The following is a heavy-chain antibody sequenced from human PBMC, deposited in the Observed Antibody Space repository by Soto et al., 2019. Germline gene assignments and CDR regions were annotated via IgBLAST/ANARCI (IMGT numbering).Heavy chain of an antibody. CDR2: IYPGDSDT. CDR1: GYSFTSYW. D-gene: IGHD2-15*01. J-gene: IGHJ3*02. Sequence: HVASLKISCNGSGYSFTSYWIGWVRQMPWKGLEWMGIIYPGDSDTRYSPSFQGQVTISADKSISTAYLQWSSLKASDTAMYYCARTQVVVAAPGAFDIWGQGTMVTVS. CDR3: ARTQVVVAAPGAFDI. V-gene: IGHV5-51*01.